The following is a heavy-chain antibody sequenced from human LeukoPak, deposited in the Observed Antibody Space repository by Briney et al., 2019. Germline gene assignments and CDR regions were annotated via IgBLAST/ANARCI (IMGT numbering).Heavy chain of an antibody. J-gene: IGHJ6*03. CDR3: AKGSRATAPYYYYYMDV. CDR2: ISGSDGST. D-gene: IGHD5-12*01. Sequence: PGGSLRLSCVASGFTFSGYAMTWVRQTPGKGLEWVSSISGSDGSTYYADSVRGRFTISRDNSKNTLYVQMNSLRAEDTAVYYCAKGSRATAPYYYYYMDVWGKGTTVTVSS. CDR1: GFTFSGYA. V-gene: IGHV3-23*01.